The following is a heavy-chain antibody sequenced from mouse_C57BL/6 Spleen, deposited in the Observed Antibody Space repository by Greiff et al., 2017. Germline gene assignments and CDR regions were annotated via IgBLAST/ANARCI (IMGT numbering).Heavy chain of an antibody. J-gene: IGHJ3*01. D-gene: IGHD2-4*01. V-gene: IGHV5-6*01. CDR1: GFTFSSYG. CDR2: ISSGGSYT. CDR3: ARHGGDDYDWFAY. Sequence: EVQVVESGGDLVKPGGSLKLSCAASGFTFSSYGMSWVRQTPDKRLEWVATISSGGSYTYYPDSVKGRFAISRDNAKNTLYLQMSSLKSEDTAMYYCARHGGDDYDWFAYWGQGTLVTVSA.